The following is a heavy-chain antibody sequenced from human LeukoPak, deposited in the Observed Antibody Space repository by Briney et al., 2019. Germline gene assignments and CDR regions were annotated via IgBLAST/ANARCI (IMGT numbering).Heavy chain of an antibody. CDR3: ARDHIVGATTSVYFQH. CDR2: IIPTFGTA. D-gene: IGHD1-26*01. J-gene: IGHJ1*01. V-gene: IGHV1-69*05. Sequence: LVKVSCKASGGTFSSYAISWVRQAPGQGLEWMGGIIPTFGTANYAQKVQGRVTMTTDTSTSTAYMELRSLRSDDTAVYYCARDHIVGATTSVYFQHWGQGTLVTVSS. CDR1: GGTFSSYA.